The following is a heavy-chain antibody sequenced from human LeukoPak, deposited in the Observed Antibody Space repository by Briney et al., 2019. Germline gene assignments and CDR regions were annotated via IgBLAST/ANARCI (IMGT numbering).Heavy chain of an antibody. V-gene: IGHV4-59*01. J-gene: IGHJ4*02. Sequence: SETLSLTCTVSGGSISGYYASWIRQPPGKGLDWIGYIYYSGSTYYNPSLRSRVTISVDTSKAQFSLKLSSVTAADTALYYCARGAVVGNTGYYFDYWGQGTLVTVSS. CDR1: GGSISGYY. CDR2: IYYSGST. D-gene: IGHD6-19*01. CDR3: ARGAVVGNTGYYFDY.